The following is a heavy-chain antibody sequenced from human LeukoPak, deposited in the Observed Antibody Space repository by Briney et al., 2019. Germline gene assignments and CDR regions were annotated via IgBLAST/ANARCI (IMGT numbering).Heavy chain of an antibody. Sequence: SVKVSCKASGGTFSSYAISWARQAPGQGREWMGGIIPIFGTANYAQKFQGRVTITADESTSTAYMELSSLRSEDTAVYYCARPSNIVATSYFDYWGQGTLVTVSS. V-gene: IGHV1-69*01. J-gene: IGHJ4*02. CDR1: GGTFSSYA. D-gene: IGHD5-12*01. CDR2: IIPIFGTA. CDR3: ARPSNIVATSYFDY.